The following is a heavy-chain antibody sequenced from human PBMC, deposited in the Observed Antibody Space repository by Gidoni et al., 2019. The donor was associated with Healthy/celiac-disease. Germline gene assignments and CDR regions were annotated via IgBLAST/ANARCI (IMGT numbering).Heavy chain of an antibody. Sequence: EVQLVESGEGLLKPGRSLGPSCTPSGFPFGDYAMSWFRQAPGKGLEWVGFIRSKAYGGTTEYAASVKGRFTISRDDSKSIAYLQMNSLKTEDTAVYYCTRTPLSGAIDYWGQGTLVTVSS. CDR3: TRTPLSGAIDY. V-gene: IGHV3-49*05. D-gene: IGHD1-26*01. CDR2: IRSKAYGGTT. J-gene: IGHJ4*02. CDR1: GFPFGDYA.